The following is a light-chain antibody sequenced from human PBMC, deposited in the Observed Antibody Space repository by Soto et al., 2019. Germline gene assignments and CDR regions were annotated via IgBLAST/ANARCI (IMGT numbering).Light chain of an antibody. J-gene: IGKJ2*01. Sequence: DVLMTQSPLSLPVTLGQPASISCRSSQSLLYSDGNTYLNWFQQRPGQSTRRLIYKVSNRDSGVPDRFSGSGAGTDFTLKISRVEAEDVGVYYCMQGTHWPLTFGQGTKLEIK. V-gene: IGKV2-30*01. CDR2: KVS. CDR1: QSLLYSDGNTY. CDR3: MQGTHWPLT.